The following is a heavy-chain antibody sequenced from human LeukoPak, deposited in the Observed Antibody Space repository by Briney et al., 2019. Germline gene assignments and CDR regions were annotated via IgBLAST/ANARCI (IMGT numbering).Heavy chain of an antibody. CDR2: ISGSGGST. CDR3: ATDPTVAGTSEYFQH. V-gene: IGHV3-23*01. J-gene: IGHJ1*01. Sequence: GGSLRLSCGASGFAFSSYAMSWVRQAPGKGLEWVSVISGSGGSTYYADSVKGLCTISRDNSKNTLYLEMNGLRAEDTAVYYCATDPTVAGTSEYFQHWGQGTLVTVSS. D-gene: IGHD6-19*01. CDR1: GFAFSSYA.